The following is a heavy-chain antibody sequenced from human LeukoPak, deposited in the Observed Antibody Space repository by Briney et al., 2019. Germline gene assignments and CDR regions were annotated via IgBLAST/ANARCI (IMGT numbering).Heavy chain of an antibody. CDR1: VYTFTSYG. CDR2: ISAYNGKT. V-gene: IGHV1-18*01. J-gene: IGHJ4*02. CDR3: ARDPQYYYDSGAGDY. D-gene: IGHD3-22*01. Sequence: ASVKVSCNASVYTFTSYGISWVRQAPGQGLEWMGWISAYNGKTNYAQKLQGRVTMPTDTSTRTAYMELRSLRSDDTAVYYCARDPQYYYDSGAGDYWRQGTLVTVSS.